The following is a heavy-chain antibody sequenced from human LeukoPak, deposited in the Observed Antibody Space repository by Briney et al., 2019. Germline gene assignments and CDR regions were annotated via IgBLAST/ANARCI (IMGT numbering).Heavy chain of an antibody. V-gene: IGHV4-31*03. Sequence: SETLSLTCTVSGGSISSGGYYWSWIRQHPGKGLEWIGYIYYSGSTYYNPSLKSRVTISVDTSKNQFSLKLSSVTAADTAVYYCAREPPSIHAFDIWGQGTMVTVSS. J-gene: IGHJ3*02. CDR2: IYYSGST. D-gene: IGHD6-6*01. CDR3: AREPPSIHAFDI. CDR1: GGSISSGGYY.